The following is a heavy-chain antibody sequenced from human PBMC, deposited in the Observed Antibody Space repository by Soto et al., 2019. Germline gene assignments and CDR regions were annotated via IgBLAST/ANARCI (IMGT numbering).Heavy chain of an antibody. D-gene: IGHD4-4*01. J-gene: IGHJ6*03. CDR1: GYTFTSYG. Sequence: ASVKVSCKASGYTFTSYGISWVRQAPGQGLEWMGWISAYNGNTNYAQKLQGRVTMTTDTSTSTAYMELRSLRSDDTAVYYCARGAKLGEDYSNTRQQPIYYYYYMDVWGKGTTVTVSS. V-gene: IGHV1-18*01. CDR3: ARGAKLGEDYSNTRQQPIYYYYYMDV. CDR2: ISAYNGNT.